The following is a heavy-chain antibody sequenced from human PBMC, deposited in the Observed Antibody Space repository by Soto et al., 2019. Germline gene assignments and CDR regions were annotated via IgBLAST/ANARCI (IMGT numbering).Heavy chain of an antibody. V-gene: IGHV3-23*01. Sequence: GGSLRLSCVASGLTFRNYDMRWVRQAPGKGLEWVSAISGSGGSTYYADSVRRRFAVSIDSSENTLYLQMDSETSGHTPVYFCATELGPRFYLGGRYGIDLWGQVTPVTVS. CDR2: ISGSGGST. CDR3: ATELGPRFYLGGRYGIDL. D-gene: IGHD3-16*01. J-gene: IGHJ5*01. CDR1: GLTFRNYD.